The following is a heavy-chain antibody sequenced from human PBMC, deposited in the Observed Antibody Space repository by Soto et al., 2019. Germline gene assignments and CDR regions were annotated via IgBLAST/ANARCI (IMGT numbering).Heavy chain of an antibody. D-gene: IGHD6-13*01. CDR2: IYTSGST. J-gene: IGHJ6*02. CDR3: ARGAWGSIAAAGTSYYYYYGMDV. Sequence: QVQLQESGPGLVKPSETLSLTCTVSGGSISSYYWSWIRQPAGKGLEWIGRIYTSGSTNYNPSLKGRVTMSVDTSKNQFSLKLSSVTAADTAVYYCARGAWGSIAAAGTSYYYYYGMDVWGQGTTVTVSS. V-gene: IGHV4-4*07. CDR1: GGSISSYY.